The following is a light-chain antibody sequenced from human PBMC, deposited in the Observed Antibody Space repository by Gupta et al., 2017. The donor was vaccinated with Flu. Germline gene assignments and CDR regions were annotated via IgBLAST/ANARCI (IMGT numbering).Light chain of an antibody. CDR1: SSNIGGST. Sequence: QSVLTQPPSISATPGQRVTISCSGSSSNIGGSTVTWYQHLPGTAPKLLIHTNNQRPSGVPDRISGSKSGTSAPLAIGGLQSDDEADYYCATWDDSLNGPVFGGGTKLTVL. V-gene: IGLV1-44*01. J-gene: IGLJ3*02. CDR2: TNN. CDR3: ATWDDSLNGPV.